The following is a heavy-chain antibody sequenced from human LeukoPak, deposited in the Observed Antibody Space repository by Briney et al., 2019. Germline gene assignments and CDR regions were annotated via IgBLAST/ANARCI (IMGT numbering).Heavy chain of an antibody. CDR2: IYYSRST. CDR1: GGSISSYY. Sequence: SETLSLTCTVSGGSISSYYWSWIRQPPGKGLEWIGYIYYSRSTNYNPSLKSRVTISVDTSKNQFSLKLSSVTAADTAVYYCARGKEVAGNRFDPWGQGTLVTVSS. CDR3: ARGKEVAGNRFDP. D-gene: IGHD6-19*01. V-gene: IGHV4-59*01. J-gene: IGHJ5*02.